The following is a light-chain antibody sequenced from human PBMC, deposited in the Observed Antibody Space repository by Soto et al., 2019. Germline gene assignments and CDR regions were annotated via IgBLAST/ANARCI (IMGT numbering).Light chain of an antibody. V-gene: IGKV1-39*01. CDR2: AAS. CDR1: QSITTY. J-gene: IGKJ1*01. Sequence: DIQMTQSPPSLSASVGDTVTITCRASQSITTYLNWFQQKPRKAPKLLISAASSLHSGVPSRFSGRGSGTDFTLTIRSLQPEGSATYYCQQSYANPTWTFGPGTKVDIX. CDR3: QQSYANPTWT.